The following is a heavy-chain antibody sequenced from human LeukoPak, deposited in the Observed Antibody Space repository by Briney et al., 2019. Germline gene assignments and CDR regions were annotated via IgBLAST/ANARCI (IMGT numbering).Heavy chain of an antibody. CDR3: ARRAGAYSHPYDY. J-gene: IGHJ4*02. V-gene: IGHV3-NL1*01. D-gene: IGHD4/OR15-4a*01. CDR2: IYSDNT. Sequence: GGSLRLPCAASGFTFSSYGMHWVRQAPGKGLEWVSFIYSDNTHYSDSVKGRFTISRDNSKNTLYLQMNSLRAEDTAVYYCARRAGAYSHPYDYWGQGTLVTVSS. CDR1: GFTFSSYG.